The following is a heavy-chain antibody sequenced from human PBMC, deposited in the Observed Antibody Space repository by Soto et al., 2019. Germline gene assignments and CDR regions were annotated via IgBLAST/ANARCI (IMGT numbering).Heavy chain of an antibody. J-gene: IGHJ6*02. V-gene: IGHV4-34*01. CDR3: SSIVVVSPHDGEGDYYYGMDV. CDR1: GGSFSGYY. Sequence: TSETLSLTCAVYGGSFSGYYWSWIRQPPGKGLEWIGEINHSGSTNYNPSLKSRVTISVDTSKNQFSLKLSSVTAADTAVYYCSSIVVVSPHDGEGDYYYGMDVWGQGTTVTVSS. D-gene: IGHD3-22*01. CDR2: INHSGST.